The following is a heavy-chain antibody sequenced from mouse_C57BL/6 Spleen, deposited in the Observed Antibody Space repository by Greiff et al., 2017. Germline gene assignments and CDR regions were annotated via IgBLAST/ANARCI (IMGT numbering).Heavy chain of an antibody. J-gene: IGHJ2*01. Sequence: DVKLVESGPGLVKPSQSLSLTCSVTGYSITSGYYWNWIRQFPGNKLEWMGYISYDGSNNYNPSLKNRISITRDTSKNQFFLKLNSVTTEDTATYYCARDLITTVVAFDYWGQGTTLTVSS. CDR2: ISYDGSN. D-gene: IGHD1-1*01. V-gene: IGHV3-6*01. CDR3: ARDLITTVVAFDY. CDR1: GYSITSGYY.